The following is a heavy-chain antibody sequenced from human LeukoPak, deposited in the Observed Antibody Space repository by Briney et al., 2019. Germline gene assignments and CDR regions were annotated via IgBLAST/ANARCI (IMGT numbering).Heavy chain of an antibody. D-gene: IGHD3-3*01. J-gene: IGHJ4*02. CDR1: GGSFSGYY. CDR3: ARGDDDFWRGYLGY. V-gene: IGHV4-34*01. CDR2: INHSGST. Sequence: SETLSLTCAVYGGSFSGYYWSWIRQPPGKGLEWIGEINHSGSTNYNPSLKSRVTISVDTSKNQFSLKLGSVTAADTAVYYCARGDDDFWRGYLGYWGQGTLVTVSS.